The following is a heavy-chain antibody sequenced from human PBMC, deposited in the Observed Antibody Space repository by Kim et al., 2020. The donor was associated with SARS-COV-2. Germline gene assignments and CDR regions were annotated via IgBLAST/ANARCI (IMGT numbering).Heavy chain of an antibody. V-gene: IGHV1-69*13. CDR1: GGTFSSYA. Sequence: SVKVSCKASGGTFSSYAISWVRQAPGQGLEWMGGIIPIFGTANYAQKFQGRVTITADESTSTAYMELSSLRSEDTAVYYCARVRNYYGSWSYYDPHSLWPPYYYCYGMDVWGQGTPVAVPS. CDR2: IIPIFGTA. J-gene: IGHJ6*02. D-gene: IGHD3-10*01. CDR3: ARVRNYYGSWSYYDPHSLWPPYYYCYGMDV.